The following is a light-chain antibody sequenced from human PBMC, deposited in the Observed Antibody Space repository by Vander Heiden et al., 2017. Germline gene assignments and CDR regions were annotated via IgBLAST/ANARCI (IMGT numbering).Light chain of an antibody. Sequence: IQMNQSPSPLSASVGEGVPITCPARRSISSWLAWYQQKPGQAPKLLIYKASSIESGVPSRFSGSGSGTEFTLTISSLQPDDFATYYCQQDNSSPWTFGQGTKVEIK. CDR3: QQDNSSPWT. CDR2: KAS. J-gene: IGKJ1*01. V-gene: IGKV1-5*03. CDR1: RSISSW.